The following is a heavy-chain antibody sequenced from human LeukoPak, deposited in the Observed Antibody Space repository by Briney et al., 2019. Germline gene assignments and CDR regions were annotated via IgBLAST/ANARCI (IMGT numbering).Heavy chain of an antibody. CDR1: GFTFSSYW. CDR2: IKEDGSEQ. D-gene: IGHD5-18*01. J-gene: IGHJ4*02. CDR3: ATYQGYNYGPFDY. V-gene: IGHV3-7*05. Sequence: GGSLRLSCAASGFTFSSYWMSWVRQAPGKGLEWVANIKEDGSEQYYVDSVKGRFTISRDNAKNSLYLQMNSLRAEDTAVYYCATYQGYNYGPFDYWGQGTLVPVSS.